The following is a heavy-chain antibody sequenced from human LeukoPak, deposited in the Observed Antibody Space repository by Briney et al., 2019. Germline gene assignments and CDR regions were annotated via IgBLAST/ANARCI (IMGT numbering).Heavy chain of an antibody. CDR2: INHSGST. D-gene: IGHD3-22*01. J-gene: IGHJ3*02. V-gene: IGHV4-34*01. CDR3: ARGPYKYDGSGAFDI. CDR1: GFTFSTFA. Sequence: PGGSLRLSCAASGFTFSTFAMIWIRQPPGKGLEWIGEINHSGSTNYNPSLKSRVTISVDTSKNQFSLKLTSVTAADTAVYYCARGPYKYDGSGAFDIWGQGTKVTVSS.